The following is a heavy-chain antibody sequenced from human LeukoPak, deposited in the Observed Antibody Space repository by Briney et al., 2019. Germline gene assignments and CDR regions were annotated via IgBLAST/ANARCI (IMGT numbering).Heavy chain of an antibody. CDR3: ARGPPVRRITIFGVVSPMDV. D-gene: IGHD3-3*01. CDR2: IYYSGST. Sequence: PSETLSLTCTVSGGSISSYYWSWIRQPPGKGLEWIGYIYYSGSTNYNPSLKSRVTISVDTSKNQFSLKLSSVTAADTAVYYCARGPPVRRITIFGVVSPMDVWGQGTTVTVSS. CDR1: GGSISSYY. V-gene: IGHV4-59*12. J-gene: IGHJ6*02.